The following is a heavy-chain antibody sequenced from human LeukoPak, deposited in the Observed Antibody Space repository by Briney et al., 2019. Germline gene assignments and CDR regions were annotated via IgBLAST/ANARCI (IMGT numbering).Heavy chain of an antibody. J-gene: IGHJ4*02. Sequence: GGSLRLSCAASGFTFSTYVVNWVRQAPGKGLEWVSAISGSGGNTYYADTVSGRFTISRDNSKNTLYLQMSSLRVEDTAVYYCANIGYYYDSSGYYWSKGVYWGQGTLVTVSS. D-gene: IGHD3-22*01. V-gene: IGHV3-23*01. CDR2: ISGSGGNT. CDR1: GFTFSTYV. CDR3: ANIGYYYDSSGYYWSKGVY.